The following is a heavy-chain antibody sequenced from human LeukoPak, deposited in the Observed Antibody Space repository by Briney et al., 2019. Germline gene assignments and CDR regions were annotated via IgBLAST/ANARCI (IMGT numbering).Heavy chain of an antibody. V-gene: IGHV3-48*03. CDR2: ISTSGTAI. J-gene: IGHJ5*02. CDR1: GFTFSTYE. D-gene: IGHD2-15*01. Sequence: GGSLRLSCAASGFTFSTYEMNWVRQAPGKGLEWVSYISTSGTAIYYADSVKGRFTISRDNAKNSLFLQLNGLRAEDTALYYCAREGSSGESDLWGQGTLVTVSS. CDR3: AREGSSGESDL.